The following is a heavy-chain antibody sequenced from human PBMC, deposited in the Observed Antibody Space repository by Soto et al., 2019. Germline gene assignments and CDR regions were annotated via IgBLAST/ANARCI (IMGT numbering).Heavy chain of an antibody. CDR1: GFTFRSYV. Sequence: ESVGGVVQPGTSLRVSCVGSGFTFRSYVIHWVRQAPGKGLEWVALTSYDGSDKYYGDSVRGRFTISRDNSRNTVDLQMDSLGLEDTALYYCARWGTTGGLDVWGQGTLVSVSS. V-gene: IGHV3-30*19. J-gene: IGHJ1*01. D-gene: IGHD3-16*01. CDR2: TSYDGSDK. CDR3: ARWGTTGGLDV.